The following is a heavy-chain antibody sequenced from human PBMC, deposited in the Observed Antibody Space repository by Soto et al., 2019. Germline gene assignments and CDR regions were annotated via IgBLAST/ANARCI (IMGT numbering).Heavy chain of an antibody. Sequence: PGGSLRLSCAASGFTFSSYAMSWVHQAPGKGLEWVSAISGSGGSTYYADSVKGRFTISRDNSKNTLYLQMNSLRAEDTAVYYCAKTSSGWYSVFDYWGQGTLVTVSS. CDR1: GFTFSSYA. D-gene: IGHD6-19*01. V-gene: IGHV3-23*01. CDR3: AKTSSGWYSVFDY. J-gene: IGHJ4*02. CDR2: ISGSGGST.